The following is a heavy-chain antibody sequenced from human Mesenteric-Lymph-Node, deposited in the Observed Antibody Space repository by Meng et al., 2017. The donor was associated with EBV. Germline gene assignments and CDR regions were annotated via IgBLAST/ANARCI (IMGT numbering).Heavy chain of an antibody. Sequence: QVQVQQWGAGLLTPSETLSLTCAVYGGSFSGYYWGWIRQPPGKGLEWIGEINNSGGTNYSPSLKSRVTISIDTSKNQLSLKLTSVTAADTAVYYCARGGMSHYYGSAIHDDGGQGTLVTVAS. CDR1: GGSFSGYY. CDR3: ARGGMSHYYGSAIHDD. J-gene: IGHJ4*02. V-gene: IGHV4-34*01. D-gene: IGHD3-10*01. CDR2: INNSGGT.